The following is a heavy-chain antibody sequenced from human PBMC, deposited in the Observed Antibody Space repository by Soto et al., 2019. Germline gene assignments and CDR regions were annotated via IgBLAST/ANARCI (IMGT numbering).Heavy chain of an antibody. Sequence: QVQLVQSGAEVKRPGASVKVSCKASGDTFSNFDFNWVRQATGQGPEWMGRMYPNNGQTAYARTFQGRVTMTWNSSTSTAYMELSSLTSEDTAVYYCATMIRGLIHWLDPWGQGTLVTVSS. J-gene: IGHJ5*02. CDR1: GDTFSNFD. CDR3: ATMIRGLIHWLDP. CDR2: MYPNNGQT. V-gene: IGHV1-8*01. D-gene: IGHD3-16*01.